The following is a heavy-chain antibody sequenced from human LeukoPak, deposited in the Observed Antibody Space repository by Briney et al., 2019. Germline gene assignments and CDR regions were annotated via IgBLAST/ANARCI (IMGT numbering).Heavy chain of an antibody. J-gene: IGHJ4*02. CDR2: IRSKAYGGTT. V-gene: IGHV3-49*04. Sequence: GGSLRLSCEASGFTFRNYVMSWVRQAPGKGLEWVGFIRSKAYGGTTEYAASVKGRFTISRDDSKSIAYLQMNSLKTEDTAVYYCTSGETVVVPHEFDYWGQGTLVTVSS. CDR1: GFTFRNYV. CDR3: TSGETVVVPHEFDY. D-gene: IGHD2-2*01.